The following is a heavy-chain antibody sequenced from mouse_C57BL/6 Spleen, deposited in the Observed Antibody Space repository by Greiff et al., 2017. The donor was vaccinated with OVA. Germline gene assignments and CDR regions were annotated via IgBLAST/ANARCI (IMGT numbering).Heavy chain of an antibody. CDR3: ASGDDSYWYFDV. Sequence: QVQLQQSGAELVKPGASVKLSCKASGYTFTSYWMHWVKQRPGQGLEWIGMIHPNSGSTNYNEKFKSKATLTVDKSSSTAYMQLSSLTSEDSAVYYCASGDDSYWYFDVWGTGTTVTVSS. D-gene: IGHD3-2*01. V-gene: IGHV1-64*01. J-gene: IGHJ1*03. CDR1: GYTFTSYW. CDR2: IHPNSGST.